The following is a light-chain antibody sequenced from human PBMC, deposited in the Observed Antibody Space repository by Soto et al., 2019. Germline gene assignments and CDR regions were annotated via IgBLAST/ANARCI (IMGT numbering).Light chain of an antibody. J-gene: IGKJ5*01. V-gene: IGKV1-39*01. CDR1: QSISFY. CDR2: AAS. Sequence: DIQMTQSPSSLAASVGDRVTITCRASQSISFYLNWYQQKPGNAPKVLIYAASNLQTGVPSRFSGSGSGTDFTLTINSLQPEDFATYSCQQSYSTPITFGQGTRREIK. CDR3: QQSYSTPIT.